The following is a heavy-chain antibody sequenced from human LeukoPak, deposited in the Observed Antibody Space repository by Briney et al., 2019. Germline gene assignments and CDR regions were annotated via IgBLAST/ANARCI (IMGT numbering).Heavy chain of an antibody. J-gene: IGHJ4*02. V-gene: IGHV1-69*13. CDR2: IIPIFGTA. D-gene: IGHD5-18*01. CDR1: GGTFSSYA. CDR3: ASGGVNVDTAMADYFDY. Sequence: ASVKVSCKASGGTFSSYAISWVRQAPGQGLEWMGGIIPIFGTANYAQKFQGRVTITADESTSTAYMELSSLRSEDTAVYYCASGGVNVDTAMADYFDYWGQGTLVTVSS.